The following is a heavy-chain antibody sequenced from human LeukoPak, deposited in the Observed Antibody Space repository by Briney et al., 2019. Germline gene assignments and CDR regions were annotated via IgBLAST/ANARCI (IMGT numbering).Heavy chain of an antibody. J-gene: IGHJ4*02. CDR2: ISGSGGST. CDR3: AKEGLYCGGGSCYGPFGY. V-gene: IGHV3-23*01. CDR1: GFTFSSYA. D-gene: IGHD2-15*01. Sequence: PGGSLTLSCAPSGFTFSSYAMRWVRQAPGKGLEWVSAISGSGGSTYYADSVKGRFTISRDNSKNTLYLQMNSLRAEDRAVYYCAKEGLYCGGGSCYGPFGYWGQGTLVTVSS.